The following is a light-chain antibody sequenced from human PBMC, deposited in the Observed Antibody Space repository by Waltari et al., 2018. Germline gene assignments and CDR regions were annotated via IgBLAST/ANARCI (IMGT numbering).Light chain of an antibody. CDR1: VSDVGHFNS. CDR3: CSYAGIWV. V-gene: IGLV2-11*01. Sequence: QSALTPPRSVSGSPGQSVTISCAGTVSDVGHFNSVSWYQQHPGKAPKLVIFDVSKRPSGVPDRFSGSKSGTSASLTVSGLQAEDEADYYCCSYAGIWVFGGGTKLTVL. J-gene: IGLJ3*02. CDR2: DVS.